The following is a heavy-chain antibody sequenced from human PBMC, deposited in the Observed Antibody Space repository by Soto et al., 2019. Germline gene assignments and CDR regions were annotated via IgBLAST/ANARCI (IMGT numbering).Heavy chain of an antibody. J-gene: IGHJ4*02. CDR1: GYTFTSYA. CDR2: INAGNGNT. V-gene: IGHV1-3*05. D-gene: IGHD2-21*02. CDR3: ARSIVVVTALDY. Sequence: QVQLVQSGAEEKKPGASVKVSCKAPGYTFTSYAMHWVRQAPGQRLEWMGWINAGNGNTKYSQKFQGRGTITRDTSASTAYMELSSLRSEDTAVYYCARSIVVVTALDYWGQGTLGTVSS.